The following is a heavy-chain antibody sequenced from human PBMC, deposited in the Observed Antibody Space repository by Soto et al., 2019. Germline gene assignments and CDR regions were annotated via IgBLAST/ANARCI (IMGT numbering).Heavy chain of an antibody. J-gene: IGHJ3*01. CDR1: GFAFGRYV. CDR3: ARVLVEVTIHSAFDF. V-gene: IGHV3-30-3*01. CDR2: MSYDGGSQ. D-gene: IGHD2-15*01. Sequence: QVQLVESGGGVVQPGRSLRLSCAASGFAFGRYVIHWVRQAPGKGLEWVAAMSYDGGSQYYTDSVKGRFTISRDNSKNTLYLQMSSLRPEDTATYYCARVLVEVTIHSAFDFWGQGTIVTVSS.